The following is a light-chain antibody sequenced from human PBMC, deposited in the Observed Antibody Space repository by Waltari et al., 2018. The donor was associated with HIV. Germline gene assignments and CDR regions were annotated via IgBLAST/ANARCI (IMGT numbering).Light chain of an antibody. CDR1: NIGRNS. V-gene: IGLV3-9*01. J-gene: IGLJ2*01. CDR3: QVRDSSTVV. CDR2: GDN. Sequence: SYALTQPLSVSVALGQTATITGGGNNIGRNSVCWYQQKPGQAPVLIIYGDNTRPSGSPERFSGSNSGNTATLIISRAQAGDEADYYCQVRDSSTVVFGGGTNLTVL.